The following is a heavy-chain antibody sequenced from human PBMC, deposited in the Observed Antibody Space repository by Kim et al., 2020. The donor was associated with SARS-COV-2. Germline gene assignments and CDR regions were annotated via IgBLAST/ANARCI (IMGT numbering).Heavy chain of an antibody. Sequence: GGSLRLSCAASGFAFSSHDIHWVRQAPGKGLEWVALISHDGTNKNYADSVKGRFTISRDNSKDTLYLQMNSLRPEDTALYYCAVLITVFRSPTFDHWGQGTLVTVSS. CDR3: AVLITVFRSPTFDH. CDR2: ISHDGTNK. V-gene: IGHV3-30*03. J-gene: IGHJ4*02. CDR1: GFAFSSHD. D-gene: IGHD3-10*01.